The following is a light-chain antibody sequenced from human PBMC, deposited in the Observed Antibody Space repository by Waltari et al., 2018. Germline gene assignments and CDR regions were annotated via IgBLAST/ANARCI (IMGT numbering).Light chain of an antibody. CDR2: EAT. J-gene: IGLJ2*01. CDR1: SSDVGSYTL. CDR3: CSYAGTTIVI. Sequence: QSALTQPASASGSPGQSITISCPGTSSDVGSYTLFSWYQQHPGKAPKLMVYEATKRPSGVSNRFSGSKSGNTASLTISGLQAEDEADYYCCSYAGTTIVIFGGGTKLTVL. V-gene: IGLV2-23*01.